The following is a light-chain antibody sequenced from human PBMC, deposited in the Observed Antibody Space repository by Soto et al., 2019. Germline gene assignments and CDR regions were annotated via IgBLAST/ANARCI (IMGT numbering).Light chain of an antibody. CDR3: CSYAGSSTPHYV. CDR2: EVS. Sequence: QSVLTQPASVSGSPGQSITISCTGTSSDVGSYNLVSWYQQHPGKAPKLMIYEVSKRPSGVSNRFSGSKSGNTASLTISGLQAEDEADYYGCSYAGSSTPHYVFGTGTKLTVL. V-gene: IGLV2-23*02. J-gene: IGLJ1*01. CDR1: SSDVGSYNL.